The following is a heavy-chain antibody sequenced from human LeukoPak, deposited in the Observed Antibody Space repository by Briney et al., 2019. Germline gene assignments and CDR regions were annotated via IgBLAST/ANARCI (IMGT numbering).Heavy chain of an antibody. J-gene: IGHJ6*02. D-gene: IGHD4-17*01. CDR3: ARGPYGEYYYYGMDV. Sequence: PSETLSLTCAVYGGSFSGYYWSWIRQPPGKGLEWIGEINHSGSTNYNPSLKSRVTISVDTSKNQFSLNLSSVTAADTAVYYCARGPYGEYYYYGMDVWGQGTTVTVSS. CDR2: INHSGST. CDR1: GGSFSGYY. V-gene: IGHV4-34*01.